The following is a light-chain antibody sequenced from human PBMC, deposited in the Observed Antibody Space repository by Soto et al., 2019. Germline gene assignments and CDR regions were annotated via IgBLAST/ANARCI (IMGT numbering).Light chain of an antibody. CDR1: QSVSVN. V-gene: IGKV3-15*01. Sequence: IVMTQSPGTLSVSPGERATLSCRASQSVSVNLAWYQQKPGQAPRLLIYGVSTRATGIPARFSGSESGTEFTLTISSLQSEDLAVYYCQQYNDWPFTFGPGTKVDIK. CDR2: GVS. J-gene: IGKJ3*01. CDR3: QQYNDWPFT.